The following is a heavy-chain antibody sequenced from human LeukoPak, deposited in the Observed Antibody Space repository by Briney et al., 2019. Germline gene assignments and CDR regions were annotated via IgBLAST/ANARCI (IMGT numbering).Heavy chain of an antibody. CDR2: ILYDGSNK. D-gene: IGHD2-2*01. J-gene: IGHJ4*02. Sequence: GRSLRLSCVASEFTFSHYGMHWVRQAPGKGLEWVAFILYDGSNKYYADSVKGRFTISRDNSKNTLDLQMNSLRAEDTAVYYCAKKGFCNSGSCYGVFDYWGQGTLVTVSS. CDR3: AKKGFCNSGSCYGVFDY. V-gene: IGHV3-30*02. CDR1: EFTFSHYG.